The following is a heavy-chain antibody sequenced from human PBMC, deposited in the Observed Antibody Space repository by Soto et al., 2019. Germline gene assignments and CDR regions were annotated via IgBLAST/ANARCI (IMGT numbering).Heavy chain of an antibody. CDR3: ATRDYDILTGYLHI. J-gene: IGHJ1*01. V-gene: IGHV1-2*02. Sequence: QAHLVQSGAEVRKPGASVKVSCQALEHTSTIYYIHWVRQARGQGLEWMGWINADSGDTTYAEDLRGIVTFTRDTSTSTHPVELSRLKLDDTAMYFFATRDYDILTGYLHIWGQGTLITVSS. CDR2: INADSGDT. CDR1: EHTSTIYY. D-gene: IGHD3-9*01.